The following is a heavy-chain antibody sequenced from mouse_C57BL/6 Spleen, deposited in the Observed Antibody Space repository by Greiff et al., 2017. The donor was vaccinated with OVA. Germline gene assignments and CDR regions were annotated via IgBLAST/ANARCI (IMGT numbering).Heavy chain of an antibody. CDR2: IYPGDGDT. CDR3: ARSYSNYVGDYFDY. D-gene: IGHD2-5*01. CDR1: GYAFSSYW. Sequence: VQLQQSGAELVKPGASVKISCKASGYAFSSYWMNWVKQRPGKGLEWIGQIYPGDGDTNYNGKFKGKATLTADKSSSTAYMQLSSLTSEDSAVYFCARSYSNYVGDYFDYWGQGTTLTVSS. V-gene: IGHV1-80*01. J-gene: IGHJ2*01.